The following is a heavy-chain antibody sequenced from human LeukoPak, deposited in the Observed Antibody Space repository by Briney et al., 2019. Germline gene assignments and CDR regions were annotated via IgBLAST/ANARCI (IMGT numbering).Heavy chain of an antibody. CDR2: INHSGST. CDR1: GGSFSGHY. Sequence: SETLSLTCAVSGGSFSGHYWNWIRQPPGKGLEWIGEINHSGSTNYNPSLKSRVTISVDTSKNQFSLKLSSVTAADTAVYYCAKDRRLWEPQYYFDYWGQGTLVTVSS. CDR3: AKDRRLWEPQYYFDY. J-gene: IGHJ4*02. V-gene: IGHV4-34*01. D-gene: IGHD1-26*01.